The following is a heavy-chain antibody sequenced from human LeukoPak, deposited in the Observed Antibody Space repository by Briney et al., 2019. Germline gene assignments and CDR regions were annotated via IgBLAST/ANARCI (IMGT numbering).Heavy chain of an antibody. Sequence: ASVKVSCKASGYTFTSYYMHWVRQAPGQGLEWMGIINPSGGSTSYAQKFQGRVTMTRDTSTSTVYMELSSLRSEDTAVYYCARASLLITMIVVVRGSAFDIWGQGTMVTVSS. CDR2: INPSGGST. D-gene: IGHD3-22*01. CDR3: ARASLLITMIVVVRGSAFDI. V-gene: IGHV1-46*01. CDR1: GYTFTSYY. J-gene: IGHJ3*02.